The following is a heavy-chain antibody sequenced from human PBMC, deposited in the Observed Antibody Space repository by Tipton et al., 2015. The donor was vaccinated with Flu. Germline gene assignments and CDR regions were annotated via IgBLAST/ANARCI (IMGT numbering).Heavy chain of an antibody. CDR3: TMYGGNSESGH. J-gene: IGHJ4*02. Sequence: SLRLSCAASGFTFSASDIHWVRQASGKGLEWVGRLRNKANNYATVYTASVRGRFTLSRDDSKNTAYLQMNSLKTEDTAVYYCTMYGGNSESGHCGQGALVTVSS. CDR1: GFTFSASD. D-gene: IGHD4-23*01. V-gene: IGHV3-73*01. CDR2: LRNKANNYAT.